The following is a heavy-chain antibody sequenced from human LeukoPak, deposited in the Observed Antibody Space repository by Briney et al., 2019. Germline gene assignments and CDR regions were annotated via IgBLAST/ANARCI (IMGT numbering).Heavy chain of an antibody. CDR1: GYTFTNYH. D-gene: IGHD1-26*01. J-gene: IGHJ5*02. Sequence: AXVXXSXXAXGYTFTNYHITWVRQAPGQGLEWMGWISGYNGNTKYAQKLQGRVTMTTDTSTSTAYMEMRSLRCDDTSVYYCARDNSVGDYAWWFDPWGQGTLVTVSS. V-gene: IGHV1-18*01. CDR3: ARDNSVGDYAWWFDP. CDR2: ISGYNGNT.